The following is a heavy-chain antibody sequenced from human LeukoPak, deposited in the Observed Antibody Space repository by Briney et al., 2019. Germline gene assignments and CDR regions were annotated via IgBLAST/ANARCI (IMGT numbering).Heavy chain of an antibody. V-gene: IGHV4-39*07. CDR3: ARGVRFLEWPSYMDV. J-gene: IGHJ6*03. CDR2: INHSGST. Sequence: PSETLSLTCTVSGGSISSSSDYWSWIRQPPGKGLEWIGEINHSGSTNYNPSLKSRVTISVDTSKNQFSLKLSSVTAADTAVYYCARGVRFLEWPSYMDVWGKGTTVTVSS. D-gene: IGHD3-3*01. CDR1: GGSISSSSDY.